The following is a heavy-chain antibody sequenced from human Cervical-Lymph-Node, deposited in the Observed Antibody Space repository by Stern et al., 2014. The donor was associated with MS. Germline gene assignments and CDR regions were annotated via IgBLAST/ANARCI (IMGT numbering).Heavy chain of an antibody. CDR3: ARQTTAWASDV. CDR2: LYPGDSET. D-gene: IGHD1-14*01. Sequence: EEQLVESGAELIRPGESLKISCKGSGYKFSIYWIAWVRQMPGKGLEWMGILYPGDSETRYSPSFQGQVTMSADKSTSTAYLQWSSLNASDTAMYFCARQTTAWASDVWGQGTLVTVSS. V-gene: IGHV5-51*01. J-gene: IGHJ4*02. CDR1: GYKFSIYW.